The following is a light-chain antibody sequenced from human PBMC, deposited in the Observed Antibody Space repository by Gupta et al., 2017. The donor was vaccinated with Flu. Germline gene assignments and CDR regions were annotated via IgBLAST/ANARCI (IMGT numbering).Light chain of an antibody. CDR1: QSISSY. CDR3: QQSYSTLWT. J-gene: IGKJ1*01. V-gene: IGKV1-39*01. Sequence: DHQMTQSLSSLSASGGDRVTITCRASQSISSYLNWYQQKPGKAPKLLIYAASSLQSGVPSRFSGSGSGTDFTLTISSLQPEDFATYYCQQSYSTLWTFGQGTKVEIK. CDR2: AAS.